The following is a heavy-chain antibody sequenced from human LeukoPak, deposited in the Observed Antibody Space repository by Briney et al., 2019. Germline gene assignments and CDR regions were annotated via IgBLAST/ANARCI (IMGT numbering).Heavy chain of an antibody. CDR1: GGTFSSYA. J-gene: IGHJ3*02. CDR3: ARGKRARKDAFDI. V-gene: IGHV1-69*05. CDR2: IIPIFGTA. Sequence: SVKVSCKASGGTFSSYAISWVRQAPGQGLEWMGGIIPIFGTANYAQKFQGRVTITTDESTSTAYMELSSLRPEDTAVYYCARGKRARKDAFDIWGQGTMVTVSS.